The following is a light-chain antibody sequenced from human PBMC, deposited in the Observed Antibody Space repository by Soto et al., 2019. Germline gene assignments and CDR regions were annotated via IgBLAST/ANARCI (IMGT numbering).Light chain of an antibody. V-gene: IGLV2-23*01. CDR3: CSYAGSSTGV. CDR2: EGS. Sequence: QSVLTQPASVSGSPGQSITISCTGTSSDVGSYNLVSWYQQHPGKAPKLMIYEGSKRPSGVSNRFSGSKSGNTASLTISGLQAEDEADYYCCSYAGSSTGVFCGGTKLTVL. J-gene: IGLJ3*02. CDR1: SSDVGSYNL.